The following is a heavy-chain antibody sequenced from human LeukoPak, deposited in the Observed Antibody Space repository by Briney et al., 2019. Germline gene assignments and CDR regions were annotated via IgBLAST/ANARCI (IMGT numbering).Heavy chain of an antibody. J-gene: IGHJ6*02. CDR1: GFIFSNYW. CDR2: INSDGSST. D-gene: IGHD2-2*01. Sequence: GGSLRLSCAASGFIFSNYWMYWVRQAPGKGLVWVSRINSDGSSTRYADSVKGRFTISRDNSKNTLYLQMNSLRAEDTAVYYCAKDLEYCSSTSCLYYYGMDVWGQGTTVTVSS. CDR3: AKDLEYCSSTSCLYYYGMDV. V-gene: IGHV3-74*01.